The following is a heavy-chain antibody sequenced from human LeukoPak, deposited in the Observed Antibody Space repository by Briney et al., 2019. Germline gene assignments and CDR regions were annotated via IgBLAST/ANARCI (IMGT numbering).Heavy chain of an antibody. D-gene: IGHD3-22*01. J-gene: IGHJ4*02. CDR2: IIPIFGTA. V-gene: IGHV1-69*13. Sequence: SVKVSCKASGGTFSSYAISWVRQAPGQGLEWMGGIIPIFGTANYAQKFQGRVTITADESTSTAYMELSSLRSEDTAAYYCARAAGYYDSSDYYLYWGQGTLVTVSS. CDR1: GGTFSSYA. CDR3: ARAAGYYDSSDYYLY.